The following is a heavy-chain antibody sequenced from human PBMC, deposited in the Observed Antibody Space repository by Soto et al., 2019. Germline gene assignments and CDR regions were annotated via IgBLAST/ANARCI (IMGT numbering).Heavy chain of an antibody. CDR2: IIPIFGTA. CDR3: ARTHYYYDSSGSEYYFDY. D-gene: IGHD3-22*01. V-gene: IGHV1-69*06. CDR1: GGTFSTYA. Sequence: SVKVSCKASGGTFSTYAISWVRQAPGQGLEWMGGIIPIFGTANYAQKFQGRVTITADKSTSTAYMELSSLRSEDTAVYYCARTHYYYDSSGSEYYFDYWGQGTLVTVSS. J-gene: IGHJ4*02.